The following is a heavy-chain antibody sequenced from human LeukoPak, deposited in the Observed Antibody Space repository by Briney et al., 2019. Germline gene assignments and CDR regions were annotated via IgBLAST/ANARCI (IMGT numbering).Heavy chain of an antibody. CDR1: GFTFHDYA. CDR2: ITGDGGAK. V-gene: IGHV3-43*02. D-gene: IGHD2-8*01. J-gene: IGHJ4*02. Sequence: GGSLRLSCAASGFTFHDYAMHWVRQAPGKGLEWVSFITGDGGAKYYADSVKGRFTISRDNSKTSLYLQMSRLRTEDTALYYCAKAGCTTSICYANYWGQGTLVTVSS. CDR3: AKAGCTTSICYANY.